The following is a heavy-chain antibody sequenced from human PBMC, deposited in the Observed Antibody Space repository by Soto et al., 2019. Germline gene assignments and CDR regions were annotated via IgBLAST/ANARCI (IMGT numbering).Heavy chain of an antibody. V-gene: IGHV1-18*01. CDR2: ISAYDDKT. Sequence: QVQLVQSGAEVKKPGASVKVSCKTSGYPFTSYGINWVRQAPGQGPEWMGWISAYDDKTIYSQKFQGRVTLTADTSTTTAYMELRGLRFDDTAVYYCARDRLIAVTGLLRNWGQGNLVNVSS. J-gene: IGHJ4*02. CDR1: GYPFTSYG. D-gene: IGHD6-19*01. CDR3: ARDRLIAVTGLLRN.